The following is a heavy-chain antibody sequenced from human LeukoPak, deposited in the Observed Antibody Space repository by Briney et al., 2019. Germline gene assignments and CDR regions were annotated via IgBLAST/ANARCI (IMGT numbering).Heavy chain of an antibody. D-gene: IGHD5-12*01. J-gene: IGHJ6*03. CDR3: AGGSLVATKYYYYMDV. CDR2: INPNSGGT. Sequence: ASVKVSCKASGYTFTGYYMHWVRQAPGQGLEWMGWINPNSGGTNYAQKFQGRVTMTRGTSISTAYMELSRLRSDDTAVYYCAGGSLVATKYYYYMDVWGKGTTVTVSS. CDR1: GYTFTGYY. V-gene: IGHV1-2*02.